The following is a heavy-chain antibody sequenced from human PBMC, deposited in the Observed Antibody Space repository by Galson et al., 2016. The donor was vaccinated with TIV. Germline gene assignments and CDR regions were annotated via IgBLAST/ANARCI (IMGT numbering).Heavy chain of an antibody. CDR1: GGIFRSHA. J-gene: IGHJ4*02. CDR3: ARRSTDLGLDY. D-gene: IGHD3-16*01. V-gene: IGHV5-51*01. Sequence: KVSCKVSGGIFRSHAIGWVRQMPGKGLEWMGIIYPGDTETKYSPSFEGQVTISADNSNNTAYLHWSSLRAADTAIYYCARRSTDLGLDYWGQGVLVTVSS. CDR2: IYPGDTET.